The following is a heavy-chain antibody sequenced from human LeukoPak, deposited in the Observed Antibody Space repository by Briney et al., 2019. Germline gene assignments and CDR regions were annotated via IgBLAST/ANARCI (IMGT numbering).Heavy chain of an antibody. CDR2: IYSIGTT. CDR3: ARYSSSWTDACDI. Sequence: PESLSPACPVDRPSPATICTRWDRQPAGKGLDWIGRIYSIGTTDYNPSLKSRVTMPVDTSKKQFSLKLTSVIAAARPGYYFARYSSSWTDACDIWAQGT. D-gene: IGHD6-13*01. V-gene: IGHV4-59*10. CDR1: RPSPATIC. J-gene: IGHJ3*02.